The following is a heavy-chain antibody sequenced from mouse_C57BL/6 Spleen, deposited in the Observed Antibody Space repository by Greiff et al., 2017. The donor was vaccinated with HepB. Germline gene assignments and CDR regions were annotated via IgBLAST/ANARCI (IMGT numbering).Heavy chain of an antibody. Sequence: DVKLVESGGDLVKPGGSLKLSCAASGFTFSSYGMSWVRQTPDKRLEWVATISSGGSYTYYPDSVKGRFTISRDNAKNTLYLQMSSLKSEDTAMYYFARQNYYGNFNYFDYWGQGTTLTVSS. CDR3: ARQNYYGNFNYFDY. V-gene: IGHV5-6*02. CDR2: ISSGGSYT. CDR1: GFTFSSYG. J-gene: IGHJ2*01. D-gene: IGHD2-1*01.